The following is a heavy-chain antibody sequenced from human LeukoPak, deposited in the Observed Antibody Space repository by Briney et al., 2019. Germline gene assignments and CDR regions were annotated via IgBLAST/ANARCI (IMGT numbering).Heavy chain of an antibody. V-gene: IGHV6-1*01. CDR2: TYYRSKWYT. Sequence: SQTLSLTCAISGDSVSSNSAAWNWIRQSPSRGLEWLGRTYYRSKWYTYYAVSVKSRISINRNTSKNQISLQLNSVTPEDTAVYYCARSTGPIDYWGQGTLVTVSP. CDR1: GDSVSSNSAA. CDR3: ARSTGPIDY. D-gene: IGHD1-1*01. J-gene: IGHJ4*02.